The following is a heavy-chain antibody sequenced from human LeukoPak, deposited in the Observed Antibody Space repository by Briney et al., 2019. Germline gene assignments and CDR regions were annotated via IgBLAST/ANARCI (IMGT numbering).Heavy chain of an antibody. Sequence: PSETLSLTCAVYGGSFSGYYWSWIRQPPGKGLEWIGEINHSGSTNYNPSLKSRDTISVDTSKNQFSLKLSSVTAADTAVYYCARGFPNMVRGVILSNWFDPWGQGTLVTVSS. CDR2: INHSGST. D-gene: IGHD3-10*01. CDR1: GGSFSGYY. V-gene: IGHV4-34*01. CDR3: ARGFPNMVRGVILSNWFDP. J-gene: IGHJ5*02.